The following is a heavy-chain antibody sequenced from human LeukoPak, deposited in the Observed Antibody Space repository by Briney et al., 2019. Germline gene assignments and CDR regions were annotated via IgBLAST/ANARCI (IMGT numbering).Heavy chain of an antibody. V-gene: IGHV4-4*07. CDR2: IYTSGST. CDR3: ARDAYCSGGSCFDY. J-gene: IGHJ4*02. CDR1: GGSISSYY. Sequence: SETLSLTCTVSGGSISSYYWSWIRQPAGKGPEWVGRIYTSGSTNYNPSLKSRVTMSVDTSKNQFSLKLSSVTAADTAVYYCARDAYCSGGSCFDYWGQGTLVTVSS. D-gene: IGHD2-15*01.